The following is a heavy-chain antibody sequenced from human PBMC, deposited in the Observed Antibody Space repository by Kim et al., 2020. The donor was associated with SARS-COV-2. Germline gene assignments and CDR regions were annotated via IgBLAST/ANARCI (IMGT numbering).Heavy chain of an antibody. J-gene: IGHJ4*02. V-gene: IGHV1-18*01. Sequence: SAQELQGRATMTTDTSTSTAYMGLRSLRSDDTAVYYCARDLPYSSGWYDYWGQGTLVTVSS. D-gene: IGHD6-19*01. CDR3: ARDLPYSSGWYDY.